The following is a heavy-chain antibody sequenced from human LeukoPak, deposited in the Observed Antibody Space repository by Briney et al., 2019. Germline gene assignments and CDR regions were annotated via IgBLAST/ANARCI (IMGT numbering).Heavy chain of an antibody. CDR1: GGSFSGYY. D-gene: IGHD3-10*01. V-gene: IGHV4-59*10. J-gene: IGHJ4*02. Sequence: SETLSLTCAVYGGSFSGYYWSWIRQPPGKGLEWIGRIYTSGSTNYNPSLKSRVTMSVDTSKNQFSLKLSSVTAADTAVYYCARDWVRGPIWGQGTLVTVSS. CDR3: ARDWVRGPI. CDR2: IYTSGST.